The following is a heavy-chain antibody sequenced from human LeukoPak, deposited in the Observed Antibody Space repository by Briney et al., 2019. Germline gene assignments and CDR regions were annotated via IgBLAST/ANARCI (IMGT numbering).Heavy chain of an antibody. CDR3: AKSGGYGLIDY. D-gene: IGHD1-26*01. J-gene: IGHJ4*02. CDR2: IYTSGST. V-gene: IGHV4-4*07. Sequence: SETLSLTCTVSGGSISSYYWSWIRQPAGKGLEWIGRIYTSGSTYYNESLESRVTISIDTSKNQFSLKLNSVTAADTAMYYCAKSGGYGLIDYWGQGTLVTVSS. CDR1: GGSISSYY.